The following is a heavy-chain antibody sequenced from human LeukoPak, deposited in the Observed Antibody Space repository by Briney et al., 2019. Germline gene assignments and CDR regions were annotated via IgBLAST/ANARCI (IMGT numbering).Heavy chain of an antibody. Sequence: PSETLSLTCTVSGGSISSSSYYWSWIRQPPGKGLEWIGYIFYLGSTYYNPSLKSRVSISVNTFKNQFSLKLTAVTAADTAVYYCARKYPDHWFDPWGQGTLVTVSS. J-gene: IGHJ5*02. CDR1: GGSISSSSYY. CDR3: ARKYPDHWFDP. V-gene: IGHV4-30-4*01. CDR2: IFYLGST. D-gene: IGHD6-6*01.